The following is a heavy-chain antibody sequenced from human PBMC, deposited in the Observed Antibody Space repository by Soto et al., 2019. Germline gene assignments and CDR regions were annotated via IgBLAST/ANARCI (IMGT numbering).Heavy chain of an antibody. Sequence: GSLRLSCAVSGFTVSNNYWSWIRQPGGKGLEWIGRFNTDGTSNYNPSLRSRVTMSVDTSKNQFSLKLTSLTAADTATYYCARERVVARGRPGTDVWGQGTRVTVSS. V-gene: IGHV4-4*07. CDR3: ARERVVARGRPGTDV. CDR2: FNTDGTS. CDR1: GFTVSNNY. D-gene: IGHD2-2*01. J-gene: IGHJ6*02.